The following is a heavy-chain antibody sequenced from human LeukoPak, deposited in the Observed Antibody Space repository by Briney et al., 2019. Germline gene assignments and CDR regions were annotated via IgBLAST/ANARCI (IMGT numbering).Heavy chain of an antibody. D-gene: IGHD3-22*01. CDR2: IHSDGNST. V-gene: IGHV3-74*01. J-gene: IGHJ4*02. Sequence: PGVSLRLSCAASGFAFSSYWMHWVRQAPGKGLVWVSRIHSDGNSTTYADSVKGRFTISRDNAKSTLYLQMNSLRAEDTAVYYCAREATPGVPRGLLLWGQGTLVTVSS. CDR1: GFAFSSYW. CDR3: AREATPGVPRGLLL.